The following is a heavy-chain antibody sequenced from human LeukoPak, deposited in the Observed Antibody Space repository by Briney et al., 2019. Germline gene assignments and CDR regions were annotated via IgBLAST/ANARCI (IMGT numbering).Heavy chain of an antibody. CDR2: MNPNSGNT. CDR3: ARALRYCSGGSCYDYGMDV. CDR1: GYTFTSYA. V-gene: IGHV1-8*02. J-gene: IGHJ6*02. D-gene: IGHD2-15*01. Sequence: ASVKVSCKASGYTFTSYAMNWVRQAPGQGLEWMGWMNPNSGNTGYAQKFQGRVTMTRNTSISTAYMELSSLRSDDTAVYYCARALRYCSGGSCYDYGMDVWGQGTTVTVSS.